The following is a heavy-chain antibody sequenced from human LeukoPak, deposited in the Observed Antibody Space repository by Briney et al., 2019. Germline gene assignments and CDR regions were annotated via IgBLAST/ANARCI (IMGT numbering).Heavy chain of an antibody. CDR2: ISGSGGST. J-gene: IGHJ3*02. V-gene: IGHV3-23*01. CDR3: AKDATVTTSGGYDAFDI. Sequence: GGSLRLSCAASGFTFSSYGMSWVRQAPGKGLEWVSAISGSGGSTYYADSVKGRFTISRDNSKNTLYLQMNSLRAEDTAVYYCAKDATVTTSGGYDAFDIWGQGTMVTVSS. D-gene: IGHD4-17*01. CDR1: GFTFSSYG.